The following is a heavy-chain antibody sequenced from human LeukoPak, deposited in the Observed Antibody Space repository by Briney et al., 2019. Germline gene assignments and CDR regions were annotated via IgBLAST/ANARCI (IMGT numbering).Heavy chain of an antibody. CDR1: GDSISSSDYY. D-gene: IGHD1-1*01. CDR3: ARQKSNNWMEYNWFDP. J-gene: IGHJ5*02. CDR2: VYYSGTT. Sequence: TTSQTLSLTCTASGDSISSSDYYWSWIRQHPGKGRECIGYVYYSGTTYYNPSLKSRVIMSADTSENKFSLKLYSVTAADTAVYYCARQKSNNWMEYNWFDPWGQETQVTVSS. V-gene: IGHV4-31*03.